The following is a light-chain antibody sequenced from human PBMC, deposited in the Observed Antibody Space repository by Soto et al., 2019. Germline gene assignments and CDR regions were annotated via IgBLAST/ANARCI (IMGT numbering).Light chain of an antibody. J-gene: IGKJ5*01. CDR3: QQRSNWPGT. V-gene: IGKV3-11*01. Sequence: EIVLTQSPATLSLSPGERATLSCRASQSVSSYLAWYQQKPGQAPRLLIYDASNRATGIPARFSGSVSGTDFTLTISGLEPEDFAVYYCQQRSNWPGTFGQGTRLEIK. CDR2: DAS. CDR1: QSVSSY.